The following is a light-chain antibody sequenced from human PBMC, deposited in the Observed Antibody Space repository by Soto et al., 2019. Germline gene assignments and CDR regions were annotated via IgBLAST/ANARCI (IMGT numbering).Light chain of an antibody. V-gene: IGKV3-20*01. CDR1: QSVRNNE. J-gene: IGKJ4*01. Sequence: EIVLTQSPGTLSLSPGERATLSCRASQSVRNNELAWYQQKPGQAPRLLIYGASSRATAIPDRVSGSGSGTDFTLTISRLEPDDFAVYYCQQYGSSPLTFGGGTKVEF. CDR2: GAS. CDR3: QQYGSSPLT.